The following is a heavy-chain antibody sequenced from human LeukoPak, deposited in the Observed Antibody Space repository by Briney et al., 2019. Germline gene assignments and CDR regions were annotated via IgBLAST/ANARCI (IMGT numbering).Heavy chain of an antibody. CDR2: XXXXGXXI. Sequence: GGSLRLSCAASGFTFXXYAMGWVRQAPGKGLXXVXAXXXXGXXIXXADXVXGRFTIXRDNSKNTLYLQMNSLRVEDTAIYYCGKSDYGYWFDPWGQGTLVTVSS. CDR1: GFTFXXYA. J-gene: IGHJ5*02. D-gene: IGHD4-17*01. CDR3: GKSDYGYWFDP. V-gene: IGHV3-23*01.